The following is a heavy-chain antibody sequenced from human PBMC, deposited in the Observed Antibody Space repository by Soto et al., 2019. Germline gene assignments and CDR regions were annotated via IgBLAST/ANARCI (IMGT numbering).Heavy chain of an antibody. CDR3: VRDEAHYDILTGSSLGRAFDI. V-gene: IGHV4-4*02. Sequence: QVQLQESGPSLVKPSGTLSLTCVITNTSISSSNWWSWVRQAPGKGLEGIGEIYHTGRTNYAPSLKRLVAMSIDKSNNRFSLRLTSLTAADTAVYYCVRDEAHYDILTGSSLGRAFDIWGQGTMVTVSS. CDR2: IYHTGRT. J-gene: IGHJ3*02. D-gene: IGHD3-9*01. CDR1: NTSISSSNW.